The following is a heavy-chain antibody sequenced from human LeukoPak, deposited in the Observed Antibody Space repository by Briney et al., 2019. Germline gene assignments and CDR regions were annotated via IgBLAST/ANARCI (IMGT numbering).Heavy chain of an antibody. CDR1: GGSISSYY. D-gene: IGHD2-8*02. V-gene: IGHV4-34*01. J-gene: IGHJ4*02. Sequence: SETLSLTCTVSGGSISSYYWSWIRQPPGKGLEWIGEINHSGSTNYNPSLKSRVTISVDTSKNQFSLKLSSVTAADTAVCYCARGDPGDYFDYWGQGTLVTVSS. CDR3: ARGDPGDYFDY. CDR2: INHSGST.